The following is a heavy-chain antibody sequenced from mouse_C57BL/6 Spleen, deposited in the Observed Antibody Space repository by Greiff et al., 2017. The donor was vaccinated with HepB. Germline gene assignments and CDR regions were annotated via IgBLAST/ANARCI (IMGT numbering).Heavy chain of an antibody. D-gene: IGHD2-4*01. V-gene: IGHV1-64*01. CDR3: ARRIYYDYAEWAYWYFDV. CDR2: IHPNSGST. Sequence: QVQLQQPGAELVKPGASVKLSCKASGYTFTSYWMHWVKQRPGQGLEWIGMIHPNSGSTNYNEKFKSKATLTVDKSSCTAYMQLRSLTSEDAAVYYCARRIYYDYAEWAYWYFDVWGTGTTVTVSS. J-gene: IGHJ1*03. CDR1: GYTFTSYW.